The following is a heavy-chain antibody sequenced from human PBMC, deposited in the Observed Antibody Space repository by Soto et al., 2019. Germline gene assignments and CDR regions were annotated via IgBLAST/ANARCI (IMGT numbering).Heavy chain of an antibody. J-gene: IGHJ4*02. D-gene: IGHD6-19*01. CDR2: ISWNSGSI. CDR3: AKDTGSGWY. V-gene: IGHV3-9*01. Sequence: EVQLVESGGGLVQPGRSLRLSCAASGFTFDDYAMHWVRQAPGKGLEWVSGISWNSGSIGYADSVEGRFTISRDNAKNSLYLQMNSLRAEDTALYYCAKDTGSGWYWGQGTLVTVSS. CDR1: GFTFDDYA.